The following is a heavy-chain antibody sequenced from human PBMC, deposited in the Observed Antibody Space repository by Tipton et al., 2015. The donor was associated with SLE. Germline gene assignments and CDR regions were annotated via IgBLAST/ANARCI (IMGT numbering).Heavy chain of an antibody. D-gene: IGHD4-17*01. CDR1: GYTFIDYY. CDR2: INPSGGST. J-gene: IGHJ4*02. V-gene: IGHV1-46*01. CDR3: ARGGLRGSGDHPPFDY. Sequence: QLAQSGSEVKKPGASVKVSCRASGYTFIDYYMHWVRQAPGQGLEWMGIINPSGGSTTYAQKFQGRVTMTRDTSTSTVYLEVTSLTFDDTAVYYCARGGLRGSGDHPPFDYWGQGTLVTVSS.